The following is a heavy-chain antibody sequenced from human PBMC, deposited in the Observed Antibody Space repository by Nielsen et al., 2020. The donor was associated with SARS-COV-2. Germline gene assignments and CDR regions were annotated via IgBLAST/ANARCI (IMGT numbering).Heavy chain of an antibody. J-gene: IGHJ4*02. V-gene: IGHV3-23*01. D-gene: IGHD4/OR15-4a*01. CDR3: AKDRAGATYARFDL. CDR1: GFTFNNYA. Sequence: GESLKISCAASGFTFNNYAMSWVRQAPGKGLEWVSAISGSGGTTSYADSVKGRFTISRDNSKNTLYLQMNSLRAEDTAVYYCAKDRAGATYARFDLWGQGTLVTVSS. CDR2: ISGSGGTT.